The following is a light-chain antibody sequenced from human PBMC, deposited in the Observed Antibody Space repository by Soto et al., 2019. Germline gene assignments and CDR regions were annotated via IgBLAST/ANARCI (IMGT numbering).Light chain of an antibody. CDR1: SSNIGSNT. J-gene: IGLJ2*01. CDR2: SNN. CDR3: AAWDDSLNGVV. Sequence: SVLTQPPSASGTPGQRVTISCSGSSSNIGSNTVNWYQQLPGTAPKLLIYSNNQRPSEVPDRFSGSKSGTSASLAISGLQSEDEADYYCAAWDDSLNGVVFGGGTKLTVL. V-gene: IGLV1-44*01.